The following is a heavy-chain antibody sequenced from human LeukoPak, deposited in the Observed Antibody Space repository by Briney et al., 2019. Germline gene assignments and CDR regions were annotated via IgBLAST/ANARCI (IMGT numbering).Heavy chain of an antibody. CDR1: GVSITWSY. J-gene: IGHJ4*02. V-gene: IGHV4-59*01. CDR3: ARSKVTYYYDAGGYYYFDY. Sequence: SETLSLNCSVSGVSITWSYWSWLRQSPGKGREGVGHIYYSGTSNYSPSLRSRVTISVDTSNKQFSLKRRCVNAADTAVYYCARSKVTYYYDAGGYYYFDYGGQGALVTVSS. D-gene: IGHD3-22*01. CDR2: IYYSGTS.